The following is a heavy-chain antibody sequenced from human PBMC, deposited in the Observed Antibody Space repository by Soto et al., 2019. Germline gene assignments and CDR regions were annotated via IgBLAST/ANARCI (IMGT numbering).Heavy chain of an antibody. J-gene: IGHJ4*02. V-gene: IGHV1-18*04. Sequence: GASVKVSCKASGYTFTSYGISWVRQAPGQGLEWMGWISAYNGNTNYAQKLQGRVTMTTDTSTSTAYMELRSLRSDDTAVYYCAVDSPSSTGWYPGYWGPGTLVTGSS. CDR1: GYTFTSYG. CDR3: AVDSPSSTGWYPGY. CDR2: ISAYNGNT. D-gene: IGHD6-19*01.